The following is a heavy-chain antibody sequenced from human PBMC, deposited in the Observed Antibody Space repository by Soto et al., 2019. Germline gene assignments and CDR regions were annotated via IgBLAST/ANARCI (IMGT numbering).Heavy chain of an antibody. CDR2: IYHSGST. D-gene: IGHD4-17*01. J-gene: IGHJ4*02. CDR1: GGSISSGGYS. Sequence: QLQLQESGSGLVKPSQTLSLTCAVSGGSISSGGYSWSWIRQPPGKGLEWIGYIYHSGSTYYNPSLKSRVPXXVXWSKKQFSLKLSSVTAADTAVYYCARGMTTVTTLDYWGQGTLVTVSS. CDR3: ARGMTTVTTLDY. V-gene: IGHV4-30-2*01.